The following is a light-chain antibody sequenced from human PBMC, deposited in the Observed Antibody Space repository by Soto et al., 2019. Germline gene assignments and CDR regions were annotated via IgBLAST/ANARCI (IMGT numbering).Light chain of an antibody. CDR2: DAS. Sequence: IVVTQSPATLSVSPGERATLSCRASQSVSSNFAWYQQKPGQAPRLLIYDASTRATGIPARFSGSGSGTDFTLTISRLEPEDFATYYCQQYYSYPPTFGGGTKVDIK. J-gene: IGKJ4*01. CDR3: QQYYSYPPT. V-gene: IGKV3-15*01. CDR1: QSVSSN.